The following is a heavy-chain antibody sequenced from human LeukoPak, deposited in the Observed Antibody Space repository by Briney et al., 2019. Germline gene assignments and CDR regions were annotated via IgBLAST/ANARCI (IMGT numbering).Heavy chain of an antibody. D-gene: IGHD5-18*01. Sequence: GGSLRLSCAASGFTFSSYAMNWVRQAPGRGLDWVSVINSSGGVTYYADSVEGRFTISRDNSKNTLYLQMNSLRAEDTAVYYCARVGSYGFYVFDYWGQGTLVTVSS. CDR2: INSSGGVT. CDR1: GFTFSSYA. CDR3: ARVGSYGFYVFDY. J-gene: IGHJ4*02. V-gene: IGHV3-23*01.